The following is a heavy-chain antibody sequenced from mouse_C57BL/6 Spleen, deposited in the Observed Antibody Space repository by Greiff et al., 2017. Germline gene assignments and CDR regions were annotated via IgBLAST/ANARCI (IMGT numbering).Heavy chain of an antibody. CDR2: IYPGSGNT. Sequence: VKLMESGPELVKPGASVKISCKASGYSFTSYYIHWVKQRPGQGLEWIGWIYPGSGNTKYNEKFKGKATLTADTSSSTAYMQLSSLTSEDSAVYYCARHGYAFAYWGQGTLVTVSA. J-gene: IGHJ3*01. CDR3: ARHGYAFAY. D-gene: IGHD2-2*01. V-gene: IGHV1-66*01. CDR1: GYSFTSYY.